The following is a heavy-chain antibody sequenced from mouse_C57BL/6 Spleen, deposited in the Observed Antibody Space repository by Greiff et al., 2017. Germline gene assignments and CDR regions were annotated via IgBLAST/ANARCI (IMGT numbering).Heavy chain of an antibody. J-gene: IGHJ4*01. V-gene: IGHV5-4*03. CDR3: ARASYSNPYYAMDY. CDR2: ISDGGSYT. CDR1: GFTFSSYA. D-gene: IGHD2-5*01. Sequence: EVKVEESGGGLVKPGGSLKLSCAASGFTFSSYAMSWVRQTPEKRLEWVATISDGGSYTYYPDNGKGRFTISRDNAKNNLYLQMSHLKSEDTAMYYCARASYSNPYYAMDYWGQGTSVTVSS.